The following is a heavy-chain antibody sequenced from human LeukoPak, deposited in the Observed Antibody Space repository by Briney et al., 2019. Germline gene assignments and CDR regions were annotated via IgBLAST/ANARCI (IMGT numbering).Heavy chain of an antibody. CDR3: ARGYYYDSSGYSNFDY. J-gene: IGHJ4*02. CDR1: GFTVSSNY. Sequence: GGSLRLSCAASGFTVSSNYMSWVRQAPGKGLEWVSVIYSGGSTYYADSVKGRFTISRDNSKNTLYLQMNSLRAEDTAVYCCARGYYYDSSGYSNFDYWGQGTLVTVSS. D-gene: IGHD3-22*01. V-gene: IGHV3-66*01. CDR2: IYSGGST.